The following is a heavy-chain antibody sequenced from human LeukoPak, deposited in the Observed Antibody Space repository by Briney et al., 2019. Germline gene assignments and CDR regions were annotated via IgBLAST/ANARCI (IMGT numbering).Heavy chain of an antibody. CDR2: ISYNGSNK. J-gene: IGHJ4*02. CDR1: GFTFSSYG. D-gene: IGHD5-12*01. CDR3: VKDQTGGYYLGGHFDY. Sequence: GGSLRLSCAASGFTFSSYGMHWVRQAPGKGLEWVGGISYNGSNKYYADSVKGRFTISRDNSKNTLYLQMNSLRAEDTAVYYCVKDQTGGYYLGGHFDYWGQGTLVTVSS. V-gene: IGHV3-30*18.